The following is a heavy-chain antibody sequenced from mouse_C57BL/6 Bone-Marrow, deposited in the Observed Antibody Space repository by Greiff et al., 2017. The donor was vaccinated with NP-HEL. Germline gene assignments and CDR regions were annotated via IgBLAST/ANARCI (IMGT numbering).Heavy chain of an antibody. V-gene: IGHV1-55*01. Sequence: VQLQQPGAELVKPGASVKMSCKASGYTFTSYWITWVKQRPGQGLAWIGDIYPGSGSTNYNEKFKCKATLTVYTSSSTAYLQLSSLTSEDSAVYYCARSGTSYFDYWGQGTTLTVSS. J-gene: IGHJ2*01. CDR1: GYTFTSYW. CDR2: IYPGSGST. D-gene: IGHD4-1*01. CDR3: ARSGTSYFDY.